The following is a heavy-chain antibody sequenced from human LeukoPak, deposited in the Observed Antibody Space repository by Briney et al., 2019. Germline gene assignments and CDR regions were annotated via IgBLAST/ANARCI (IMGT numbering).Heavy chain of an antibody. CDR3: ASSGGYCSSTSCYFDP. Sequence: ASVKVSCKASGYTFTSYGISWVRQAPGQGLEWMGWISAYNGNSNYAQKFQGRVTMTTDTSTSTGYMELRSLRSDDTAVYYCASSGGYCSSTSCYFDPWGQGTLVTVSS. CDR1: GYTFTSYG. D-gene: IGHD2-2*03. CDR2: ISAYNGNS. J-gene: IGHJ5*02. V-gene: IGHV1-18*01.